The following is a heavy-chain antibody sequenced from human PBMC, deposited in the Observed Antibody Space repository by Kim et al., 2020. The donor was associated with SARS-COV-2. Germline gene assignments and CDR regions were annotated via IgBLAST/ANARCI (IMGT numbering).Heavy chain of an antibody. D-gene: IGHD6-19*01. CDR2: IYSGGST. CDR3: ARGWGSSGRYYFDY. J-gene: IGHJ4*02. CDR1: GFTVSSNY. V-gene: IGHV3-53*01. Sequence: GGSLRLSCAASGFTVSSNYMSWVRQAPGKGLEGVSVIYSGGSTYYADSVKGRLTISIDNSKNTLYLHMNSLRDEDTAVYYCARGWGSSGRYYFDYWGQGTLVTVSS.